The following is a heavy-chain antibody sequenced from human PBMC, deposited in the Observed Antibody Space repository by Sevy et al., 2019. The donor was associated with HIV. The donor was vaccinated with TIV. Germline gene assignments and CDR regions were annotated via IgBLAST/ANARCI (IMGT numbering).Heavy chain of an antibody. Sequence: GGSLRLSCPASGFTFGSYAMSWVRQAPGKGLEWVSAISGSGGSTYYADSVKGRFTISRDNSKNTLYLQMNSLRAEDTAVYYCAKATYDFWSGPSDYWGQGTLGTVSS. D-gene: IGHD3-3*01. CDR2: ISGSGGST. J-gene: IGHJ4*02. CDR3: AKATYDFWSGPSDY. V-gene: IGHV3-23*01. CDR1: GFTFGSYA.